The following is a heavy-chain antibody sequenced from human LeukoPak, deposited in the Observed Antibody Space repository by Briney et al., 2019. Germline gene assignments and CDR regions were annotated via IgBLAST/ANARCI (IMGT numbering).Heavy chain of an antibody. Sequence: GGSLRLSCAASGYTFSDFSVDWVRQAPGKGLEWVSSISGRSNYRYYADSVRGRFTISRDDARDSLFLQMTSLRAEDTAVYFCVRLRRNSDRSGYYYYYDYWGQGTLVTVSS. CDR2: ISGRSNYR. J-gene: IGHJ4*02. CDR3: VRLRRNSDRSGYYYYYDY. CDR1: GYTFSDFS. D-gene: IGHD3-22*01. V-gene: IGHV3-21*01.